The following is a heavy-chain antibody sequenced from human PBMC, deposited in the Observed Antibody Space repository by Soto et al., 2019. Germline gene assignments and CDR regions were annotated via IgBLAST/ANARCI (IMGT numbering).Heavy chain of an antibody. J-gene: IGHJ4*02. Sequence: PSETLSLTCTVSGASISSGDYYWTWIRQAPGKGLEWIGSIYYSGSTYYNPSLKSRVTISVDTSNNQFSLKLSSVTAADTAVYYCARASYDSSTYYLDYWAQGTLVTVSS. CDR2: IYYSGST. CDR3: ARASYDSSTYYLDY. D-gene: IGHD3-22*01. CDR1: GASISSGDYY. V-gene: IGHV4-30-4*01.